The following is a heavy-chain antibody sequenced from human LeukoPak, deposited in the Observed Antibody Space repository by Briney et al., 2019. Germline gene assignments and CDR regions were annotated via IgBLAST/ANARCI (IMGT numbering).Heavy chain of an antibody. CDR2: IKQDGSEK. CDR3: ARGGGYYYGSGSYYTPHYYYYYMDV. V-gene: IGHV3-7*01. Sequence: GGSLRLSCAASGFTFSSYWMSWVRQAPGKGLEWVANIKQDGSEKYYVDSVKGRFTISRDNAKNSVYLQMNSLRAEDTAVYYCARGGGYYYGSGSYYTPHYYYYYMDVWGKGTTVTVSS. J-gene: IGHJ6*03. CDR1: GFTFSSYW. D-gene: IGHD3-10*01.